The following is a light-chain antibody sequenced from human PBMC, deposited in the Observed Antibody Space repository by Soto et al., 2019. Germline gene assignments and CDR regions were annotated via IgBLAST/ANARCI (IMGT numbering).Light chain of an antibody. Sequence: EIVLTQSPGTLSLSPGEGATLSCRASQSVSSSYLAWYQQQTGQTPRLLIYAASSSATGIPDRFSGSGSGTDFTLTISRLEPADFAVYYCQQYGNSLYTFGQGTKLEIK. CDR3: QQYGNSLYT. CDR2: AAS. CDR1: QSVSSSY. J-gene: IGKJ2*01. V-gene: IGKV3-20*01.